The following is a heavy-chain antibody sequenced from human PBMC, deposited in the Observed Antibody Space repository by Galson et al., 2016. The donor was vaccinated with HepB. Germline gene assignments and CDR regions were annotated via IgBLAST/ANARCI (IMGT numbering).Heavy chain of an antibody. J-gene: IGHJ3*02. CDR3: ARETEFRRITIVGDAFDI. CDR2: IYYSGTI. D-gene: IGHD3-9*01. CDR1: GVSVDSGDYY. V-gene: IGHV4-61*08. Sequence: SETLSLTCSVSGVSVDSGDYYWIWIRQSPGKGLEWIGYIYYSGTINYNPSLKSRVSISLDTSKNQFSLNLSSVTAADTAVYYCARETEFRRITIVGDAFDIWGQGKTVIVS.